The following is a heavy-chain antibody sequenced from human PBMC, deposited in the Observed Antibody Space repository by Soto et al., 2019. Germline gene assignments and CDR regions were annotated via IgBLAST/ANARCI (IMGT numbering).Heavy chain of an antibody. D-gene: IGHD3-22*01. CDR3: AKDISKEAYYYDSSGYPLDY. V-gene: IGHV3-23*01. CDR1: GFTFSSYA. J-gene: IGHJ4*02. CDR2: ISGSGGST. Sequence: LRLSCAASGFTFSSYAMSWVRQAPGKGLEWVSAISGSGGSTYYADSVRGRFTISRDNSKNTLYLQMNSLRAEDTAVYYCAKDISKEAYYYDSSGYPLDYWGQGTLVTVSS.